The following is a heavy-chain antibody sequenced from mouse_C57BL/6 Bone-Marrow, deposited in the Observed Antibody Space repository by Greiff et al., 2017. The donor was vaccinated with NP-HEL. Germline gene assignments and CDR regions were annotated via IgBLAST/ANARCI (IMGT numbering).Heavy chain of an antibody. CDR2: ISNLAYSI. CDR3: ARHSARSSADYYAMDY. V-gene: IGHV5-15*01. CDR1: GFTFSDYG. D-gene: IGHD1-1*01. Sequence: EVKVVESGGGLVQPGGSLKLSCAASGFTFSDYGMAWVRQAPRKGPEWVAFISNLAYSIYYADTVTGRFTISRENAKNTLYLEMSSLRSEDTAMYYCARHSARSSADYYAMDYWGQGTSVTVSS. J-gene: IGHJ4*01.